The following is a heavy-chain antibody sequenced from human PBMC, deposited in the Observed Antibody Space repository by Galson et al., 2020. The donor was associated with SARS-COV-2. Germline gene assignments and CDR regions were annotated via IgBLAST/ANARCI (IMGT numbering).Heavy chain of an antibody. CDR3: ASEYDYVWGSYRYPYYYYGMDV. CDR2: IYYSGST. J-gene: IGHJ6*02. D-gene: IGHD3-16*02. CDR1: GGSISSSSYY. V-gene: IGHV4-39*01. Sequence: SETLSLTCTVSGGSISSSSYYWGWLRQPPGKGLEWIGSIYYSGSTYYNPSLKSRVTISVDTSKNQFSLKLSSVTAADTAVYYCASEYDYVWGSYRYPYYYYGMDVWGQGTTVTVSS.